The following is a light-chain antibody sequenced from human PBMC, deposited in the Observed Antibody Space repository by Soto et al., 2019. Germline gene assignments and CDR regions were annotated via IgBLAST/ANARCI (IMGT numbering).Light chain of an antibody. Sequence: DIQMTQSPSTLSASVGDTVTVTCRASQSVSGWLAWYQQKPGKAPKLLIYGASTLESGVPSRFSGSGSGTEFTLTISSLQPDDFATYYCQQLNSYPRAFGQGTKVDIK. V-gene: IGKV1-5*01. J-gene: IGKJ1*01. CDR1: QSVSGW. CDR3: QQLNSYPRA. CDR2: GAS.